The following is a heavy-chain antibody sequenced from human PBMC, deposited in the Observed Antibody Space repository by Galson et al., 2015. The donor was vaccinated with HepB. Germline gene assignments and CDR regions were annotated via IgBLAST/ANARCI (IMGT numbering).Heavy chain of an antibody. D-gene: IGHD3-3*01. J-gene: IGHJ6*03. CDR3: ARSGVNVWSGYDGYYYYMDV. CDR1: GYTFSTYA. V-gene: IGHV7-4-1*02. CDR2: ITTNTGNP. Sequence: SVKVSCKASGYTFSTYAMSWVRQAPGQGLEWMGWITTNTGNPTYAQGFTGRFVFSLDTSVNTAYLQISSLKAEDTAVYFCARSGVNVWSGYDGYYYYMDVWGKGTTVTVSS.